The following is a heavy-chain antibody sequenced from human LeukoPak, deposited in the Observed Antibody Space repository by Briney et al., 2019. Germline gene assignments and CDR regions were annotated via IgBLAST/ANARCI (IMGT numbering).Heavy chain of an antibody. CDR2: ISSSSSYI. CDR3: ARLHSVAPSPFDY. D-gene: IGHD6-19*01. V-gene: IGHV3-21*01. CDR1: GFTFSSYS. Sequence: GGSLRLSCAASGFTFSSYSMNWVRQAPGKGLEWVSSISSSSSYIYYADSVKGRFTISRDNAKNSLYLQMNSLRTEDTAVYYCARLHSVAPSPFDYWGQGTLVTISS. J-gene: IGHJ4*02.